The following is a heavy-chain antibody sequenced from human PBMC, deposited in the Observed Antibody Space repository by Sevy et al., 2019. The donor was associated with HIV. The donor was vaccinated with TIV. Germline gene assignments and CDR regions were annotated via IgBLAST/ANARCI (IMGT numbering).Heavy chain of an antibody. D-gene: IGHD1-1*01. J-gene: IGHJ4*02. Sequence: GSLRLSCAASGFTFSDYYMSWIRQAPGKGLEWIGNIYFTGNTDYSPSLKSRVTLSLDTSKSQFSLTLKSVTAADTAIYFCARDSTTRPRVLDYWGQGTLVTVSS. CDR1: GFTFSDYY. CDR2: IYFTGNT. V-gene: IGHV4-59*01. CDR3: ARDSTTRPRVLDY.